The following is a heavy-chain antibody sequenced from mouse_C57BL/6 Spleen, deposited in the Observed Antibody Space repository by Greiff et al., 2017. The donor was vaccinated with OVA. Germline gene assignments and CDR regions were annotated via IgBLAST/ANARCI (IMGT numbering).Heavy chain of an antibody. CDR1: GFTFSDYG. J-gene: IGHJ4*01. CDR3: ARPTYYSNYAYAMDY. CDR2: IRSGSSTI. Sequence: EVKLVESGGGLVKPGGSLKLSCAASGFTFSDYGMHWVRQAPEKGLEWVAYIRSGSSTIYYADTVKGRFTISRDNAKNTLCLQMTSLRSEDTAMYYCARPTYYSNYAYAMDYWGQGTSVTVSA. V-gene: IGHV5-17*01. D-gene: IGHD2-5*01.